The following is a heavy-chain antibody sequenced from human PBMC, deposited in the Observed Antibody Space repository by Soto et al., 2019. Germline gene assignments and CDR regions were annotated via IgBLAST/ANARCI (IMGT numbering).Heavy chain of an antibody. CDR1: GFTFSSYW. V-gene: IGHV3-74*01. Sequence: EVQLVESGGGLVQSGGSLRLSCAASGFTFSSYWMHLVRQAPGKGLVWVSRINSDESSTYYADTVRGRFTISRDNAKNTLFLQMNSLRAEDTAVYYCARGRLFRIGDLDSWGQGTLVTVSS. J-gene: IGHJ4*02. CDR2: INSDESST. CDR3: ARGRLFRIGDLDS. D-gene: IGHD3-16*01.